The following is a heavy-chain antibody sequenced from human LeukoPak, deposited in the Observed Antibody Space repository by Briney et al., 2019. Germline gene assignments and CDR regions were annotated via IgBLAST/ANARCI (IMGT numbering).Heavy chain of an antibody. CDR1: GGSISSYY. J-gene: IGHJ5*02. V-gene: IGHV4-59*01. Sequence: SETLSLTCTVSGGSISSYYWSWIRQPPGKGLEWIGYIYYSGGTNYNPSLKSRVTISVDTSKNQFSLKLSSVTAADTAVYYCARNYGDYADWFDPWGQGTLVTVSS. D-gene: IGHD4-17*01. CDR2: IYYSGGT. CDR3: ARNYGDYADWFDP.